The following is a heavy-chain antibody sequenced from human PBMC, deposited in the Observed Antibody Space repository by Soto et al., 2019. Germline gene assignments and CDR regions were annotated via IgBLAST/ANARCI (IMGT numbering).Heavy chain of an antibody. J-gene: IGHJ4*02. CDR3: ARGAYFYDILTGYYKALYFDY. D-gene: IGHD3-9*01. V-gene: IGHV1-69*13. Sequence: ASVKVSCKASGCTFSSYAISWVRQAPGQGLEWMGGIIPIFGTANYAQKFQGRVTITADESTSTAYMELSSLRSEDTAVYYCARGAYFYDILTGYYKALYFDYWGQGTLVTVSS. CDR2: IIPIFGTA. CDR1: GCTFSSYA.